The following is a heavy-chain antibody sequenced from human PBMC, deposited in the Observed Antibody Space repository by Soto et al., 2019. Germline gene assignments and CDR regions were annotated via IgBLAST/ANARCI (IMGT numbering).Heavy chain of an antibody. J-gene: IGHJ4*02. D-gene: IGHD3-16*02. CDR1: GDSVSSNSVV. CDR3: ASGAFIVSPCAGLDY. V-gene: IGHV6-1*01. CDR2: TYYRSKWFY. Sequence: SQTLSRTCVISGDSVSSNSVVWNWIRQSPSRGLEWLGRTYYRSKWFYEYAESVRSRIAINPDTSKNQFSLQLNSVTPDDTAVYYCASGAFIVSPCAGLDYWGQGTPVTVST.